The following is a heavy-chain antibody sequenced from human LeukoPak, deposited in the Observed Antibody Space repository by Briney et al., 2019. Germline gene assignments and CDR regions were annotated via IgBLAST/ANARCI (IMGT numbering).Heavy chain of an antibody. CDR2: ISSSSSYI. J-gene: IGHJ4*02. CDR3: AKDGDGQTSSS. CDR1: GFTFSSYA. V-gene: IGHV3-21*01. Sequence: GGSLRLSCAASGFTFSSYAMSWVRQAPGKGLEWVSSISSSSSYIYYADSVKGRFTISRDNSKNTLYLQMNSLRAEDTAVYYCAKDGDGQTSSSWGQGTLVTVSS. D-gene: IGHD6-13*01.